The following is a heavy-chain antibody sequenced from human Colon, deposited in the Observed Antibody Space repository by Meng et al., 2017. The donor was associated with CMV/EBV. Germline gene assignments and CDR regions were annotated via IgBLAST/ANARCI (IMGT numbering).Heavy chain of an antibody. D-gene: IGHD5-12*01. Sequence: LSLPCTVSVYSMSLYYWTWIRQSPGKGLEFIGNIYDRGRPSYESSLQSRVTISQDTSKTQFSLKLRSVTAADTAIYYCARDSRGFLDYWGQGILVTVSS. V-gene: IGHV4-59*01. CDR3: ARDSRGFLDY. CDR2: IYDRGRP. CDR1: VYSMSLYY. J-gene: IGHJ4*02.